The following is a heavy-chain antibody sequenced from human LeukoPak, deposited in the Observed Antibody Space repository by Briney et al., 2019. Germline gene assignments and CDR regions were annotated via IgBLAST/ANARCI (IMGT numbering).Heavy chain of an antibody. CDR1: GYTFTDYY. V-gene: IGHV1-2*02. D-gene: IGHD3-10*01. CDR2: IYPDSGGT. J-gene: IGHJ4*02. CDR3: ARGRSDYYLDS. Sequence: ASVKVSCKASGYTFTDYYMHWVRQGPGHGLEWMGWIYPDSGGTNYAQKFQGRVTMTRDTSISTAYMGLSRLTSDDTAVYYCARGRSDYYLDSWGQGTLVTVSS.